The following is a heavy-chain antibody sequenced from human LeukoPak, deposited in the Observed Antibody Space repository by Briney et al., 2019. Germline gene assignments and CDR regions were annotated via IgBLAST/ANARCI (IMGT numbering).Heavy chain of an antibody. Sequence: SETLSLTCTVSGGSISSSFYYWGWIRQPPGKGLEWIGSIYYSGNTYYNPFLKRRGTISVDTSKNHFSLQLSSVTAADTAVYYCARVKRASSVTIFGVVPDYWGQGTLVTVSS. V-gene: IGHV4-39*02. CDR1: GGSISSSFYY. J-gene: IGHJ4*02. CDR2: IYYSGNT. CDR3: ARVKRASSVTIFGVVPDY. D-gene: IGHD3-3*01.